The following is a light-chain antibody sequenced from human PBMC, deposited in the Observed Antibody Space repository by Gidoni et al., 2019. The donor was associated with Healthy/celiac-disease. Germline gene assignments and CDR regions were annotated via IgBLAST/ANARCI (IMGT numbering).Light chain of an antibody. V-gene: IGKV3-15*01. CDR3: QQYNNWPPWT. J-gene: IGKJ1*01. Sequence: QSVSSNLAWYQQKPGQAPRLLIYGASTRATGIPARFSGSGSGTEFTLTISSLQSEDFAVYYCQQYNNWPPWTFGQGTKVEIK. CDR1: QSVSSN. CDR2: GAS.